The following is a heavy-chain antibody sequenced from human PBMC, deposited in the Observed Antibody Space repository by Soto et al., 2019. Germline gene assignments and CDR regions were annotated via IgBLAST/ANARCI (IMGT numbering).Heavy chain of an antibody. V-gene: IGHV4-34*01. J-gene: IGHJ6*02. CDR2: IYHTGST. CDR3: ARILPVVPSVLASRTRGMDV. Sequence: TSETLSLTCAVYGGSFTPYYWGWIRQPPGKGLEWIGEIYHTGSTNYNPSLKSRVTLSADTSKNQFSLKLTSVTAADTALYYCARILPVVPSVLASRTRGMDVWGQGTTVTVSS. D-gene: IGHD2-2*01. CDR1: GGSFTPYY.